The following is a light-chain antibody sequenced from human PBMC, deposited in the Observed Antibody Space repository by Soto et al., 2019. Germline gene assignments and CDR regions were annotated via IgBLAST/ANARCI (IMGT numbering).Light chain of an antibody. V-gene: IGLV2-8*01. CDR2: EVN. CDR1: SSDVGGYNY. Sequence: QSALTQPPSASGSPGQSVTISCTGTSSDVGGYNYVSWYQQHPGKAPKLMIYEVNKRPSGVPDRFSGSKSGNTASLTVSGLQTEDEAYYYCSSYAGSYNLVFGGGTKLTVL. CDR3: SSYAGSYNLV. J-gene: IGLJ2*01.